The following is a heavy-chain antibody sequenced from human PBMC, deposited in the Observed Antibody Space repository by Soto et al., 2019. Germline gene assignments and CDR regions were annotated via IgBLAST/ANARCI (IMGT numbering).Heavy chain of an antibody. CDR2: IWYDGSNI. CDR3: GRGYNYAVH. Sequence: QVQLVESGVGVVQPGTSLRLSCAASGFTFNTYGMHWVREAPGKGLEWVAVIWYDGSNINYSDSVKGRFTISRDNSKNMVFLHMNSLRVEDTGVYYCGRGYNYAVHWGQGALVTVSS. V-gene: IGHV3-33*01. CDR1: GFTFNTYG. J-gene: IGHJ4*02. D-gene: IGHD5-18*01.